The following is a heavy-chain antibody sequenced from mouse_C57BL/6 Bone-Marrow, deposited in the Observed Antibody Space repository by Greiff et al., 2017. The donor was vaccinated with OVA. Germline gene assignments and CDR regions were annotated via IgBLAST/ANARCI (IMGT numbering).Heavy chain of an antibody. J-gene: IGHJ2*01. CDR1: GFTFSSYG. Sequence: VQLKQSGGDLVKPGGSLKLSCAASGFTFSSYGMYWVRQTPDKRLEWVAYISSGGSYTYYPDSVKGRATISRDNAKNTLYLQMDSLSSEDKAMYYCASSEGYYLDYWGQGTTLTVSS. V-gene: IGHV5-6*01. CDR2: ISSGGSYT. CDR3: ASSEGYYLDY.